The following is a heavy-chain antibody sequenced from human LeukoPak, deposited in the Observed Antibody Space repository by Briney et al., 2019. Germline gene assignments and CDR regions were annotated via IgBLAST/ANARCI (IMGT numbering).Heavy chain of an antibody. D-gene: IGHD2-2*03. CDR1: GFTFSSYA. CDR2: ISGSGGST. J-gene: IGHJ4*02. V-gene: IGHV3-23*01. CDR3: ARSGRGLDMNFDY. Sequence: GGSLRLSCAASGFTFSSYAMSWVRQVPAKGLEWVSAISGSGGSTHYADSVKGRFTISRDNSKNTQYLQMNSLRAEDTAVYYCARSGRGLDMNFDYWGQGILVTVSS.